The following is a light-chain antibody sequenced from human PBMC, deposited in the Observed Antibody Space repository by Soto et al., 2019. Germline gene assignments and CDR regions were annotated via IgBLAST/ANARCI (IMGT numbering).Light chain of an antibody. V-gene: IGKV3-20*01. CDR3: QQYGSSPPST. CDR1: QSVSSSY. Sequence: EIVMTQSPGTLSLSPGERATLSCRASQSVSSSYLACYQQKPGQAPRLLIYGASSRATGIPDRFSGSGSWTDFTLIISRLEPEDFSVYYYQQYGSSPPSTFGQGTRLEIK. J-gene: IGKJ5*01. CDR2: GAS.